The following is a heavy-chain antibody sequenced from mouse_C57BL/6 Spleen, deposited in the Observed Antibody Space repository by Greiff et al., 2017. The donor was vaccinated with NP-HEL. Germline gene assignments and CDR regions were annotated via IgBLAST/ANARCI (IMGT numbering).Heavy chain of an antibody. CDR1: GYTFTDYY. CDR2: INPYNGGT. Sequence: VQLQQSGPVLVKPGASVKMSCKASGYTFTDYYMNWVKQSHGKSLEWIGVINPYNGGTSYNQKFKGKATLTVDKSSSTAYMELNSLTSEDSAVYYCARDYYGSSRAMDYWGQGTSVTVSS. CDR3: ARDYYGSSRAMDY. V-gene: IGHV1-19*01. D-gene: IGHD1-1*01. J-gene: IGHJ4*01.